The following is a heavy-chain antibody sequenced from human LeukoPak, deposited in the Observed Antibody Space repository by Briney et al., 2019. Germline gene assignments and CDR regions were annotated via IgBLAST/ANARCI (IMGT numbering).Heavy chain of an antibody. CDR2: IYSGGST. CDR3: ARPLGGYYYYGMDV. CDR1: GFTVSSNY. V-gene: IGHV3-66*04. Sequence: GGSLRLSCAASGFTVSSNYMSWVRQAPGKGLEWVSVIYSGGSTYYADSVKGRFTISRDNSKNTLYLQMNSLRAEDTAVYYCARPLGGYYYYGMDVWGQGTTVTVSS. J-gene: IGHJ6*02.